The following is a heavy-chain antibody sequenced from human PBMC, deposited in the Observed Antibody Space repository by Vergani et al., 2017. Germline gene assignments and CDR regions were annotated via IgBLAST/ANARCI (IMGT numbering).Heavy chain of an antibody. CDR3: EKLTKIVVVPAAIRFDY. V-gene: IGHV3-23*01. D-gene: IGHD2-2*01. CDR1: GFTFSSYA. Sequence: EVQLLESGGGLVQPGVSVRLSCAASGFTFSSYAMSWVRQAPGKGLEWVSAISGSGGSIYYADSVKGRFTISRDNSKNTLYLQMNSLRAEDTALYYCEKLTKIVVVPAAIRFDYWGQGTLVTVSS. CDR2: ISGSGGSI. J-gene: IGHJ4*02.